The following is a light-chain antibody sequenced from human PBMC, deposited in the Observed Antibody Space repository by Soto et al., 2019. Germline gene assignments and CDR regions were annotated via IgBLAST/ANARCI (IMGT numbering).Light chain of an antibody. J-gene: IGKJ5*01. V-gene: IGKV3-20*01. CDR2: DAS. CDR1: QYITIY. CDR3: QQYGSSPRT. Sequence: EIVLTQSPGILSLSPGERATLSCRASQYITIYLAWYQQKPGQAPRLLIYDASNRATGVPDRFSGSGSGTDFTLTISRLEPEDFAVYYCQQYGSSPRTFGQGTRLEIK.